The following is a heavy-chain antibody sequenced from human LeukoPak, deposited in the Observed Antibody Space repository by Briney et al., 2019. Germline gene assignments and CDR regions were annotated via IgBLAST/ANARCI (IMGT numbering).Heavy chain of an antibody. CDR1: GGSFSGYY. V-gene: IGHV4-34*01. Sequence: PSETLSLTCAVYGGSFSGYYWSWLRQPPGEGLEWVGEINHSGSTNSNASLKSGGTISVETTKNQFSLKLSSVTAADTAVYYCARGRIYYYGSGSYYKSPFDYWGQGTLVTVSS. D-gene: IGHD3-10*01. CDR2: INHSGST. J-gene: IGHJ4*02. CDR3: ARGRIYYYGSGSYYKSPFDY.